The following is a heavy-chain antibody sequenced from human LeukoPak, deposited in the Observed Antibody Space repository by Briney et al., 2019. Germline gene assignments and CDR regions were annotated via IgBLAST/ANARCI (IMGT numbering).Heavy chain of an antibody. CDR3: ARLALFDAFDI. Sequence: SESLSLTCAVYGGSFSGYYWSWIRQPPGKGLEWIGEINHSGSTNYNPSLKSRVTISVDTSKNQFSLKLSSVTAADTAVYYCARLALFDAFDIWGQGTMVTVSS. J-gene: IGHJ3*02. CDR2: INHSGST. V-gene: IGHV4-34*01. CDR1: GGSFSGYY. D-gene: IGHD3-10*02.